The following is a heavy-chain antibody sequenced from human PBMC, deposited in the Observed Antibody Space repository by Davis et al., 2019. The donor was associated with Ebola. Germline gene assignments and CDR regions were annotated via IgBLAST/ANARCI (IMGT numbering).Heavy chain of an antibody. J-gene: IGHJ3*02. CDR2: IDPNSGGT. V-gene: IGHV1-2*06. D-gene: IGHD5-12*01. CDR3: TTPGGQDSGYDVFDI. CDR1: GYTFRNFG. Sequence: ASVKVSCKASGYTFRNFGINWVRQTLGQGPEWMGRIDPNSGGTNSAQKFQGRVTMTRDTSVSTAYMELSSLRSEDTALYYCTTPGGQDSGYDVFDIWGQGTMVTVSS.